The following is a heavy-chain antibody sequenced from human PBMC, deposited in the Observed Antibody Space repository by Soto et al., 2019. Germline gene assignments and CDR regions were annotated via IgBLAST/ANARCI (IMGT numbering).Heavy chain of an antibody. J-gene: IGHJ5*02. CDR1: GGAISTYY. CDR3: ARGQRFSDWFDP. Sequence: SETLSLTCTVSGGAISTYYWTWIRQPAGKGLEWIGRIYSSGSTKYNPSLQSRVTMSLDTSNNQFSLRLTSVTAADTAVYYCARGQRFSDWFDPWGQGTLVTVLL. CDR2: IYSSGST. V-gene: IGHV4-4*07. D-gene: IGHD3-3*01.